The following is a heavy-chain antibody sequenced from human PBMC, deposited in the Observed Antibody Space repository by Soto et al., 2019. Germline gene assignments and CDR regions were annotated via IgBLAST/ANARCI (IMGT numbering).Heavy chain of an antibody. V-gene: IGHV4-59*11. CDR2: IYDSGST. CDR3: ASSSMVPVAYFDF. D-gene: IGHD3-10*01. Sequence: SETLSLTCSVSDDSLKDHYWAWIRHSPGKGLEWIGNIYDSGSTNYSPALKSRVSMSVHTSKTLFSLTMDSVTAADTAVYYCASSSMVPVAYFDFWGQGTVVTVSS. CDR1: DDSLKDHY. J-gene: IGHJ4*02.